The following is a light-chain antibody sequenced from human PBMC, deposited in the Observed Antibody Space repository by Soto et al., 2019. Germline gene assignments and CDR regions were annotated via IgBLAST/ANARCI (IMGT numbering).Light chain of an antibody. CDR2: GAA. J-gene: IGKJ2*01. Sequence: EIVLTQSPGTLSLSPGERATFSCRASQSVSSSYLAWYQQRPGQAPRLLMYGAATRATGIPDRFSGTGTGTDFTLTISRLEPEDFAVYYCQQYGSSGTFGQGTKLEIK. V-gene: IGKV3-20*01. CDR1: QSVSSSY. CDR3: QQYGSSGT.